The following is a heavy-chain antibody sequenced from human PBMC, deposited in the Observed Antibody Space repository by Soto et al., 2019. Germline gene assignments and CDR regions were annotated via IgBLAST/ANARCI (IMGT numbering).Heavy chain of an antibody. J-gene: IGHJ4*02. V-gene: IGHV1-3*01. D-gene: IGHD3-10*02. CDR3: ARDIRVFLELAFDY. CDR1: GYTFTSYA. Sequence: QVQLVQSGAEVKKPGASVKVSCKASGYTFTSYAMHWVRQAPGQRLEWMGWINAGNGNTKYSHKFQGRVTITRDTSASTAYMELSSLRSEDTAVYYCARDIRVFLELAFDYSGQGTLVTVSS. CDR2: INAGNGNT.